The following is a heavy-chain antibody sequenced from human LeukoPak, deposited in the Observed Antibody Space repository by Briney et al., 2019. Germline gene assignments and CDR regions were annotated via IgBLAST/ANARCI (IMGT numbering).Heavy chain of an antibody. CDR3: ARGAYGDI. D-gene: IGHD3-9*01. CDR1: GYTLTSYG. Sequence: ASVRVSCAAFGYTLTSYGFNWMRQAPGQGLEWMGWISTQSGDTNYAQKVQGRLTLTADRSTNTAYMELRSLRSDDTAVYYCARGAYGDIWGQGTMVTVSS. V-gene: IGHV1-18*01. J-gene: IGHJ4*02. CDR2: ISTQSGDT.